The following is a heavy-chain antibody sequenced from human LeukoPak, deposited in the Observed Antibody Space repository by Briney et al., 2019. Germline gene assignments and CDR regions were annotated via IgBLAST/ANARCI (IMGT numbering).Heavy chain of an antibody. CDR2: ISAYNGNT. V-gene: IGHV1-18*01. J-gene: IGHJ5*02. Sequence: ASVKVSCKASGYTFTSYGISWVRQAPGQGLEWMGWISAYNGNTNYAQKLQGRVTMTTDTSPSTAYMELRSLRSDDTAVYYCARDRRNYGSGSYLSFDPWGQGTLVTVSS. D-gene: IGHD3-10*01. CDR3: ARDRRNYGSGSYLSFDP. CDR1: GYTFTSYG.